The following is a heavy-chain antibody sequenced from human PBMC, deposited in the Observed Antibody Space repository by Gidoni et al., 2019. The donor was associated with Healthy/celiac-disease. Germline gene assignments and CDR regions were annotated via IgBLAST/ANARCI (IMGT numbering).Heavy chain of an antibody. Sequence: EVQLVESGGGLVQPGGSLRLSCAASGFTFSSYEMNWVRQAPGKGLEWVSYISSSGSTIYYADSVKGRFTISRDNAKNSLYLQMNSLRAEDTAVYYCARGPSYFATGGYFDYWGQGTLVTVSS. CDR1: GFTFSSYE. D-gene: IGHD3-9*01. CDR2: ISSSGSTI. CDR3: ARGPSYFATGGYFDY. J-gene: IGHJ4*02. V-gene: IGHV3-48*03.